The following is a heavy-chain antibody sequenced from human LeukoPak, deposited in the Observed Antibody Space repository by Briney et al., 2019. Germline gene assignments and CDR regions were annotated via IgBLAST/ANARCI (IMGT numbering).Heavy chain of an antibody. CDR2: INADNSNT. Sequence: ASVKVSCEASGYTFINYAVHWVRQAPGQRLEWMGWINADNSNTLYSQNFQGRVTITRDTSASTAYMELSSLRSEDTAVYYCARGGSGPFYFDYWGQGTLVTVSA. V-gene: IGHV1-3*01. J-gene: IGHJ4*02. D-gene: IGHD6-19*01. CDR1: GYTFINYA. CDR3: ARGGSGPFYFDY.